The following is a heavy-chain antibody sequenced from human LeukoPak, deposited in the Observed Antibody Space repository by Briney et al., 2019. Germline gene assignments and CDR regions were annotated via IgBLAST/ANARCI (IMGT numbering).Heavy chain of an antibody. J-gene: IGHJ4*02. V-gene: IGHV3-20*04. D-gene: IGHD6-13*01. CDR3: ASGLIAAAGTAGY. Sequence: GGSLRLSCAASGFTFDDYGMSWVRQAPGKGLEWVSGINWNGGSTGYADSVKGRFTISRDNATNSLYLQMNSLRAEDTALYYCASGLIAAAGTAGYWGQGTLVTVSS. CDR2: INWNGGST. CDR1: GFTFDDYG.